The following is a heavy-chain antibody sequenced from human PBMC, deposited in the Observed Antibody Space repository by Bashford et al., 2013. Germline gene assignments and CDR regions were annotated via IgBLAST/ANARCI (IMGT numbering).Heavy chain of an antibody. Sequence: ASVKGSPARASGYTFTNYYMHWVRLAPGQGLEWMAIINPSGGSTTYAQRLQGRVTLTRDTSTSTVYMELSSLRSEDTAVYYCASARVPTVTYYNFFDPPGGQGTLVTVSS. D-gene: IGHD4-17*01. V-gene: IGHV1-46*04. J-gene: IGHJ4*02. CDR1: GYTFTNYY. CDR3: ASARVPTVTYYNFFDPP. CDR2: INPSGGST.